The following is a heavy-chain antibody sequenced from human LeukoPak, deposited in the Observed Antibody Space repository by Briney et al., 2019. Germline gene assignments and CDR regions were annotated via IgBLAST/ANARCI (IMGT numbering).Heavy chain of an antibody. CDR1: GGSISSSNW. V-gene: IGHV4-4*02. CDR2: IYHSGRT. CDR3: ARDNYDNSGYYFDY. Sequence: SETLSLTCAVSGGSISSSNWWSWVRQPPGKGLEWIGEIYHSGRTNYTPSLKSRVTISVDKSKNQLSLKLSSVTAADTAVYYCARDNYDNSGYYFDYWGQGTLVTVSS. D-gene: IGHD3-22*01. J-gene: IGHJ4*02.